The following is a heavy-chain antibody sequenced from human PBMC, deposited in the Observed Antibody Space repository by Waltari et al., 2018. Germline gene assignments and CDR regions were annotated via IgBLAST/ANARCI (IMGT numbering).Heavy chain of an antibody. D-gene: IGHD2-15*01. CDR2: IYYSGST. CDR3: ARDSFKTARSFDY. J-gene: IGHJ4*02. CDR1: GGSIRSYY. Sequence: QVQLQESGPGLVKPSETLSLTCTVPGGSIRSYYWNWIRQPPGKGLEWIGYIYYSGSTNYNPSLKSRVTISIDTSKNQFSLKLSSVTAADTAVYYCARDSFKTARSFDYWGQGTLVTVSS. V-gene: IGHV4-59*01.